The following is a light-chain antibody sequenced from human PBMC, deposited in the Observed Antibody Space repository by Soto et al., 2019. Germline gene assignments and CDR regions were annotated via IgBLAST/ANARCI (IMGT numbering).Light chain of an antibody. CDR2: GGS. CDR1: ESIRSD. J-gene: IGKJ5*01. V-gene: IGKV3-15*01. Sequence: EIVMTQSPDILSVPPGGRATLSCRTSESIRSDVAWYQQKPGQAPRLLIFGGSIRAADIPGRFSGSGSGTEFTLTIATLQSEDFAVYYCQQYHDWPTITFGQGTRLEIK. CDR3: QQYHDWPTIT.